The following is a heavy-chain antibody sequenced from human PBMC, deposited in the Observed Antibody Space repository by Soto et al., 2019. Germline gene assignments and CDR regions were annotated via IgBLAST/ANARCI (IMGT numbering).Heavy chain of an antibody. J-gene: IGHJ4*02. Sequence: QVQLVQSGAEVKKPGSSVKVSCKASGGTFSSYAISWVRQAPGQGLEWMGGIIPIFGTANYAQKFQGRVTFAANEPTSTAYMGLSSLRADDTAVYYCARGASSSPEYYFDYWGQGTLVTVSS. D-gene: IGHD6-13*01. CDR2: IIPIFGTA. CDR3: ARGASSSPEYYFDY. V-gene: IGHV1-69*01. CDR1: GGTFSSYA.